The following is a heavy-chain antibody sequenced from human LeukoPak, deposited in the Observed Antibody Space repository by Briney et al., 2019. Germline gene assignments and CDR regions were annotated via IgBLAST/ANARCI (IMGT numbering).Heavy chain of an antibody. CDR3: ARDYYDSSGYPLGNAFDI. Sequence: SETLSLTCAVSGYSLGKNYYWGWIRQSPGKGLEWIGRIYGRASTSYNPSLMNRVTMSVDTSKNHFSLQLTSVTAADTAVYYCARDYYDSSGYPLGNAFDIWGQGTMVTVSS. CDR2: IYGRAST. D-gene: IGHD3-22*01. CDR1: GYSLGKNYY. V-gene: IGHV4-38-2*02. J-gene: IGHJ3*02.